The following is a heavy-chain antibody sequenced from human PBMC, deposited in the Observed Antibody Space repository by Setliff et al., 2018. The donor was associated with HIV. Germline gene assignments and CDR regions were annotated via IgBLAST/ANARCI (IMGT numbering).Heavy chain of an antibody. Sequence: GGSLRLSCAASGFTFRSYWMSWVRQAPGKGLEWVASIEEAVSDTYYADSVKGRFTISRDNAKNSVLLQMNSLRAEDTAVYSCARARGGNSEWSYWGQGTLVTVSS. CDR3: ARARGGNSEWSY. V-gene: IGHV3-7*01. CDR2: IEEAVSDT. J-gene: IGHJ4*02. CDR1: GFTFRSYW. D-gene: IGHD2-15*01.